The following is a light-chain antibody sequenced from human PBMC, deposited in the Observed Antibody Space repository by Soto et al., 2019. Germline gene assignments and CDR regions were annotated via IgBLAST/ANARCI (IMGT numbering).Light chain of an antibody. J-gene: IGKJ5*01. CDR2: GAS. Sequence: EIVLTQSPGTLSLSPGERATLSCRASQSFSSSYLAWYQQKPGQAPRLLIYGASSRATGIPDRFSGSGSGTDFTLTISSLEPEDFAVYYCHQYGTSPRTFGQGTRLEN. CDR1: QSFSSSY. CDR3: HQYGTSPRT. V-gene: IGKV3-20*01.